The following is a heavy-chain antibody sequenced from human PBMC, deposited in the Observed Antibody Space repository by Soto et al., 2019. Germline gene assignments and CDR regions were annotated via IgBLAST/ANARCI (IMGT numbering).Heavy chain of an antibody. Sequence: HPGGSLRLSCAASGFTFNYQAMSWVRQAPGKGLEWVSSISGNGGSAYYVDSVKGRFTISRDNSKNTLYLQMNNLRTEDTAVYYCAKDVDFGGGLHPYYFDYWGQGTLVTVSS. V-gene: IGHV3-23*01. J-gene: IGHJ4*02. CDR2: ISGNGGSA. CDR1: GFTFNYQA. CDR3: AKDVDFGGGLHPYYFDY. D-gene: IGHD4-17*01.